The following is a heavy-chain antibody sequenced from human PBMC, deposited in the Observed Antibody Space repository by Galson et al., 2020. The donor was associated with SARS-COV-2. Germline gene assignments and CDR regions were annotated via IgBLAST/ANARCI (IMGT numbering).Heavy chain of an antibody. CDR1: GGSFSGYY. Sequence: SETLSLTCAVYGGSFSGYYWSLFRQPPGKGLEWLGEINHSGDTNYNPSLKVRVTMSVDTSKNQFSLKLRSVTAADTAVYYCAIPHGPGSYYFDYWGQGTLVTGSS. V-gene: IGHV4-34*01. J-gene: IGHJ4*02. CDR3: AIPHGPGSYYFDY. CDR2: INHSGDT. D-gene: IGHD3-10*01.